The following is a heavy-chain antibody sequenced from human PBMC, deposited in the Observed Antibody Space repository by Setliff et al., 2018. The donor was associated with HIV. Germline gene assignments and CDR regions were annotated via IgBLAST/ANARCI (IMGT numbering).Heavy chain of an antibody. V-gene: IGHV4-59*11. J-gene: IGHJ4*02. D-gene: IGHD4-17*01. CDR1: GASITSHY. Sequence: EPLSLTCTVSGASITSHYWSWIRQSPGRELEWIGYIYSTGSTNYNPSLQSRVSISMDASKNKFSLKVTSVTSEDTAVYYCAKGAGFYGDYTFDYWGQGNLVTVSS. CDR3: AKGAGFYGDYTFDY. CDR2: IYSTGST.